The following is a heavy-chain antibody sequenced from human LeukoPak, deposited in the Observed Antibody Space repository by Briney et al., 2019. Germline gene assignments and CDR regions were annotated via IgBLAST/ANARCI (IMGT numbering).Heavy chain of an antibody. CDR2: IKEDGSEK. D-gene: IGHD3-3*01. CDR3: ARDNVLRFIGYYYMDV. Sequence: GGSLRLSCAADGFTFRKHWMSWVRQAMGKGLECVAKIKEDGSEKHYVDSVKGRFTISRDNAKNSLYLQMNSLRAEDTAVYYCARDNVLRFIGYYYMDVWGKGTTVTVSS. V-gene: IGHV3-7*01. CDR1: GFTFRKHW. J-gene: IGHJ6*03.